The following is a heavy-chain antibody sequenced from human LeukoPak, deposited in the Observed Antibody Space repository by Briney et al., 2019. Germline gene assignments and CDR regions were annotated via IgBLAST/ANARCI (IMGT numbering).Heavy chain of an antibody. D-gene: IGHD2-21*02. V-gene: IGHV3-49*04. CDR2: IRSKAYGGTT. Sequence: GRSLRLSCAASGFTFSSYAMHWVRQAPGKGLEWVGFIRSKAYGGTTEYAASVKGRFTISRDDSKSIAYLQMNSLKTEDTAVYYCTRECGGDCFEYFQYWGQGTLVTVSS. CDR3: TRECGGDCFEYFQY. J-gene: IGHJ1*01. CDR1: GFTFSSYA.